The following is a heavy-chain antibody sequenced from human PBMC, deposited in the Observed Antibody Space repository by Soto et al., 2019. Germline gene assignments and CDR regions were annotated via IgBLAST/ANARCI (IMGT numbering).Heavy chain of an antibody. V-gene: IGHV4-59*01. CDR2: IYNSGST. CDR1: GGSISSYY. D-gene: IGHD3-10*01. CDR3: ARDESGRPETI. J-gene: IGHJ3*02. Sequence: QVQLQESGPGLVKPSETLSLTCTVSGGSISSYYWSWVRQPPGKGLEWIAYIYNSGSTNYNPSLKSRGTISVDTSKNQFSLKLSSVTAADTAVYYCARDESGRPETIWGQGTMVTVSS.